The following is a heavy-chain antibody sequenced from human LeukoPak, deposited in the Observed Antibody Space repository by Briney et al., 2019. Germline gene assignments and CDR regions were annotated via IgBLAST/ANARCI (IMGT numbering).Heavy chain of an antibody. D-gene: IGHD7-27*01. CDR2: IYPGDSDT. J-gene: IGHJ3*02. CDR3: ARPAGASWGSFNGDAFDI. V-gene: IGHV5-51*01. CDR1: GYSFTSYW. Sequence: GESLKISCKGSGYSFTSYWIGWVRQMPGKGLEWMGIIYPGDSDTRYSPSFQGQVTTSADKSISTAYLQWSSLKASDTAMYYCARPAGASWGSFNGDAFDIWGQGTMVTVSS.